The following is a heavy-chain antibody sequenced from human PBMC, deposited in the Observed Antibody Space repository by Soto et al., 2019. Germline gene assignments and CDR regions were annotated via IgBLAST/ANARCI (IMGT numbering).Heavy chain of an antibody. CDR2: INHSGST. D-gene: IGHD7-27*01. V-gene: IGHV4-34*01. J-gene: IGHJ4*02. Sequence: SETLSLTCAVYGGSFSGYYWSWIRQPPGKGLEWIGEINHSGSTNYNPSLKSRVTISVDTSKTLFSLKLSSGTAADTAVYYCARGGTELGSRPSFDYWGQGTLVTVSS. CDR1: GGSFSGYY. CDR3: ARGGTELGSRPSFDY.